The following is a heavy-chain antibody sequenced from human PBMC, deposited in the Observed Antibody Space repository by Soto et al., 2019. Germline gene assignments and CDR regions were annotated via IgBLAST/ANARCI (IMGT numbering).Heavy chain of an antibody. CDR1: GFTFRIYA. D-gene: IGHD3-22*01. Sequence: EVPLLESGGGVTQPGGSLRLSCAASGFTFRIYAMSWVRQAPGKGLEWVSTISGNGGTSYADFVRGRFTISRDNSKNTLYLQMNSLRAEDTAVYYCAKDAPGSGWLSDYWGQGTRVTVSS. J-gene: IGHJ4*02. V-gene: IGHV3-23*01. CDR2: ISGNGGT. CDR3: AKDAPGSGWLSDY.